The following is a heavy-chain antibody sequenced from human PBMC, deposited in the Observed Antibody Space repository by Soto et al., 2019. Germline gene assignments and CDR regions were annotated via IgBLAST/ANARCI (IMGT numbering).Heavy chain of an antibody. Sequence: QVQLQESGPGLVKPSQTLTLTCTVSGGSINSGRFYWSWIRQHPGKGLEWIGHISDSGSSYYNPYVESRVPISVDTSTNQLSVQLSAVTAADTAVYFCARPTFYDIFTAYYSLFDHWGQGTMVTVSS. CDR1: GGSINSGRFY. CDR3: ARPTFYDIFTAYYSLFDH. V-gene: IGHV4-31*03. CDR2: ISDSGSS. D-gene: IGHD3-9*01. J-gene: IGHJ4*02.